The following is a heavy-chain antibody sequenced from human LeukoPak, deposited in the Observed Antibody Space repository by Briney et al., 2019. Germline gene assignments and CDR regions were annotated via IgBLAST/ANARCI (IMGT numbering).Heavy chain of an antibody. CDR1: GGSFSGYY. CDR3: ARGRVYDILTGYPYNWFDT. Sequence: SETLSLTYAVYGGSFSGYYWNWIRQPPGKGLEWIGEINHSGSTNYNPSLNSRVTISVDTSKTQFSLKLSSVTAADTAVYYCARGRVYDILTGYPYNWFDTWGQGTLVTVSS. D-gene: IGHD3-9*01. V-gene: IGHV4-34*01. J-gene: IGHJ5*02. CDR2: INHSGST.